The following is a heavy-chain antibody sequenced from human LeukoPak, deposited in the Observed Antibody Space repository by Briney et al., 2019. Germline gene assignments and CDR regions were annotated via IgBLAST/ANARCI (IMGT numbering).Heavy chain of an antibody. CDR1: GVSFNDYY. CDR3: TRMTTGHDY. D-gene: IGHD4-17*01. Sequence: PSETLSLTCAVSGVSFNDYYWSWVRQHPGRGLEWIGEIEHSGYTNDSPSLKSRVSLSIDTSTKQFSLHLRSVTVADTGIYYCTRMTTGHDYWGQGTLVTVSS. V-gene: IGHV4-34*01. CDR2: IEHSGYT. J-gene: IGHJ4*02.